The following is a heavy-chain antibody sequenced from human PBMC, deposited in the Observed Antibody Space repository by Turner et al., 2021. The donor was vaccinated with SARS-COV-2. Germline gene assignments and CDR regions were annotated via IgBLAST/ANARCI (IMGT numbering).Heavy chain of an antibody. V-gene: IGHV4-39*01. CDR2: IYYSGST. Sequence: QLQLQESGPGLVKPSEPLSLTCTVSGVSISSSSYYWGWIRQPPGKGLEWIGSIYYSGSTYYNPSLKSRVTISVDTSKNQFSLKLSSVTAADTAVYYCAIAPNYYYGMDVWGQGTTVTVSS. CDR1: GVSISSSSYY. J-gene: IGHJ6*02. CDR3: AIAPNYYYGMDV.